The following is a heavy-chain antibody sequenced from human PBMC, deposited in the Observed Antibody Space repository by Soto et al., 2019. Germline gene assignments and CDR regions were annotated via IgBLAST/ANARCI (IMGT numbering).Heavy chain of an antibody. J-gene: IGHJ4*02. CDR2: ISAYNGNT. V-gene: IGHV1-18*04. D-gene: IGHD3-22*01. Sequence: ASVKVSCKASGYTFTSYGISWVSQAPDQGLEWMGWISAYNGNTNYAQKLKGRVTMTTDTSTSTAYMELRSLRSDDTAVYYCARDGYGRRLGYWGQGTLVTVSS. CDR3: ARDGYGRRLGY. CDR1: GYTFTSYG.